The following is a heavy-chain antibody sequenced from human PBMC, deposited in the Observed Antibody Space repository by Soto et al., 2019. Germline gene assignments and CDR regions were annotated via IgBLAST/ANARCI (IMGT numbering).Heavy chain of an antibody. Sequence: GASVKVSCKASGGTFSSYAISWVRQAPGQGLEWMGGIIPIFGTANYAQKFQGRVTITADESTSTAYMELSSLRSEDTAVYYCANEAGYDFWSGGMDVWGQGTTVTVSS. J-gene: IGHJ6*02. D-gene: IGHD3-3*01. V-gene: IGHV1-69*13. CDR1: GGTFSSYA. CDR2: IIPIFGTA. CDR3: ANEAGYDFWSGGMDV.